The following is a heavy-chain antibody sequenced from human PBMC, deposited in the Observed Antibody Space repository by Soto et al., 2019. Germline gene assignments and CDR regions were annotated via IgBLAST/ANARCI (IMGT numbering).Heavy chain of an antibody. J-gene: IGHJ4*02. CDR1: GFTFSSYA. V-gene: IGHV3-23*01. Sequence: EVQLLESGGGLVQPGGSLRLSCAASGFTFSSYAMSWVRQAPGKGLEWVSAISGSGGSTYYADSVKGRFTISRDNSKNPRYLQMNSLRAEDTAVYYCATNRVYSSSSFDYWGQGTLVTVSS. D-gene: IGHD6-6*01. CDR3: ATNRVYSSSSFDY. CDR2: ISGSGGST.